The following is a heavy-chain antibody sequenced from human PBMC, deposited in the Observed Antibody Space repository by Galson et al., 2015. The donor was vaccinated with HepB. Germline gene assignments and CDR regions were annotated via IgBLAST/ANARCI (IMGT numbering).Heavy chain of an antibody. CDR1: GFTFSSYA. V-gene: IGHV3-23*01. Sequence: SLRLSCAASGFTFSSYAMNWVRQAPGKGLEWVSGISGSGGSTYYADSVKGRFTISRDKSKKTLYLQMNSLRADDTAIYYCAKGSYSSTWYAIDYWGQGTLVTVSS. J-gene: IGHJ4*02. D-gene: IGHD6-13*01. CDR2: ISGSGGST. CDR3: AKGSYSSTWYAIDY.